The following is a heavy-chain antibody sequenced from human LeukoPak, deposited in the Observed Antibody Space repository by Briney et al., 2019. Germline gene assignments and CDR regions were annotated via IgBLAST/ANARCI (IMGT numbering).Heavy chain of an antibody. Sequence: SETLSLTCTVSAGSISSGGYYWSWIRQPAGKGLEWIGRIYTSGSTNYNPSLKSRVTISVDTSKNQFSLKLSSLTAADTAVYYCARARSWYYDSSGYYYRQHFDYWGQGTLVTVSS. CDR1: AGSISSGGYY. D-gene: IGHD3-22*01. V-gene: IGHV4-61*02. CDR3: ARARSWYYDSSGYYYRQHFDY. CDR2: IYTSGST. J-gene: IGHJ4*02.